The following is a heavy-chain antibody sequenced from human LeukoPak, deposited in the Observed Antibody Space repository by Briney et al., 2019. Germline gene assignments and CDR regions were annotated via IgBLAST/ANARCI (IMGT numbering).Heavy chain of an antibody. V-gene: IGHV4-59*01. CDR3: ARGPTRDDVFDI. J-gene: IGHJ3*02. CDR2: IYYRVTS. CDR1: GDSISTYY. Sequence: SETLSLTCTVSGDSISTYYWSWIRQPPGKGLEWIGYIYYRVTSDYNPSLKSRVTMSVDMSTRQISLKLSSVTAADTAVYYCARGPTRDDVFDIWGQGTMVTVSS.